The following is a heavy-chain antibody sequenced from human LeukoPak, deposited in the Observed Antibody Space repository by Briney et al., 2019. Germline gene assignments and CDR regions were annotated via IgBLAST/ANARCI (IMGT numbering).Heavy chain of an antibody. J-gene: IGHJ4*02. V-gene: IGHV1-18*01. D-gene: IGHD3-9*01. CDR1: GYTFTSYG. CDR3: SINILTGYYLYDFDY. Sequence: ASVKLSCKASGYTFTSYGISWVRQAPGQGLEWMGWISAYNGNTNYAQKLQGRVTMTTDTSTSTAYMELRRLRSDDTAVYYCSINILTGYYLYDFDYWGQGTLVTVSS. CDR2: ISAYNGNT.